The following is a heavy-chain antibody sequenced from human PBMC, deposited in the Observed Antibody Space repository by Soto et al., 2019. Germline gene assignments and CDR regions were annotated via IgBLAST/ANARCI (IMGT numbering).Heavy chain of an antibody. V-gene: IGHV1-69*01. CDR3: ARARGLSCYNWFDP. CDR1: GGNFSSYA. Sequence: QAQLVQSGAELKKPGSSVKVSCKASGGNFSSYAISWLRQAPGQGLEWMGGIVPLFGTTNYAQKFKGRLMITADDSTPTAYRELRPLRFEDTAVYNGARARGLSCYNWFDPWGQESPVTVSS. CDR2: IVPLFGTT. J-gene: IGHJ5*02. D-gene: IGHD2-2*01.